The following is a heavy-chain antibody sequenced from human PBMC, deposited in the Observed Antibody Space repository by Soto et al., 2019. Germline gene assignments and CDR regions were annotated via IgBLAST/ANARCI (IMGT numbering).Heavy chain of an antibody. D-gene: IGHD2-2*01. V-gene: IGHV4-59*01. Sequence: SETLSLTCTVSGGSISSYYWSWIRQPPGKGLEWIGYIYYSGSTNYNPSLKSRVTISVDTSKNQFSLKLSSVTAADTAVYYCARGQIRGGVVPADYWGQGTLVTVSS. CDR2: IYYSGST. CDR1: GGSISSYY. CDR3: ARGQIRGGVVPADY. J-gene: IGHJ4*02.